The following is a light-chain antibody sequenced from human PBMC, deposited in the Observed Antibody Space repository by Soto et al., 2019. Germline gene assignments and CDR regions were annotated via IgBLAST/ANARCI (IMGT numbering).Light chain of an antibody. V-gene: IGLV2-8*01. CDR1: RSDVAGYNY. J-gene: IGLJ1*01. Sequence: QSVLTQPPSASGSPGQSVAISCTGTRSDVAGYNYVSWYQQHPGKAPKLMIYEVNKRPSGVPDRCSGSKSGNTASLTVSGLQAEDEADYYCSSYAGSSNVFGTGTKLTV. CDR3: SSYAGSSNV. CDR2: EVN.